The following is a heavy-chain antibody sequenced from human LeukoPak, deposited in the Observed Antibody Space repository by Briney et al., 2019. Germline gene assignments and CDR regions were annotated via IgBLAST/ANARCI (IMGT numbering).Heavy chain of an antibody. CDR3: AKSSLGSAVAGGFDY. D-gene: IGHD6-19*01. J-gene: IGHJ4*02. V-gene: IGHV3-9*03. CDR2: ISWNSGSI. CDR1: GFTFDDYA. Sequence: PGRSLRLSCAASGFTFDDYAMHWVRQAPGKGLEWVSGISWNSGSIGYADSVKGRFTISRDNVKNSLYLQMNSLRAEDMALYYCAKSSLGSAVAGGFDYWGQGTLVTVSS.